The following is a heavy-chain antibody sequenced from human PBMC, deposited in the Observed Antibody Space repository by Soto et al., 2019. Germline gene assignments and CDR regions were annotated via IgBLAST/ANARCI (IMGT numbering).Heavy chain of an antibody. V-gene: IGHV1-3*01. CDR3: AREKAPTRPGFGP. CDR2: INAGDGNT. CDR1: GYTFINYA. J-gene: IGHJ5*02. D-gene: IGHD6-6*01. Sequence: QVQLVQSGAELKKPGASVKISCQASGYTFINYAIYWVRQAPGQRLEWMGWINAGDGNTRYSHKFQGRVTITRDISARTTYMELTGLRLEDTAIYCCAREKAPTRPGFGPWGQGTLVTVSS.